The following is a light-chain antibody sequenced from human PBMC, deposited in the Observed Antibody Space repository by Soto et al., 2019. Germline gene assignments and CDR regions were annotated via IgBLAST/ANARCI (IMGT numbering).Light chain of an antibody. CDR3: QERSNWPRGT. Sequence: EIVLKQSPGTLSLSPGERATLSCRASQSVSSSYLAWYQQKPGQAPRLLIYDASNRATGIPARFSGSGSGTDFTLTISSLEPEDFAVYYCQERSNWPRGTSGQGTKVDIK. V-gene: IGKV3D-20*02. J-gene: IGKJ1*01. CDR1: QSVSSSY. CDR2: DAS.